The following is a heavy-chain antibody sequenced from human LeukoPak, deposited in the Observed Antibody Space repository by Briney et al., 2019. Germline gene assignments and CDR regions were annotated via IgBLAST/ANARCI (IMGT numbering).Heavy chain of an antibody. CDR1: GGSISSYY. J-gene: IGHJ4*02. Sequence: SETLSLTCTVSGGSISSYYWSWIRQPPGKGLEWIGYIYYSGSTNYNPSLKSRVTISVDTSKNQFSLKLSSVTAADTAAYYCAREGSSGSYPDDWGQGTLVTVSS. D-gene: IGHD1-26*01. CDR3: AREGSSGSYPDD. V-gene: IGHV4-59*12. CDR2: IYYSGST.